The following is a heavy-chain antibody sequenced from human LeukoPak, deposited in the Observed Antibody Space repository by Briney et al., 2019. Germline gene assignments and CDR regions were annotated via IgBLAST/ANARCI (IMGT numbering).Heavy chain of an antibody. J-gene: IGHJ1*01. CDR3: ARPSNYYDSSGYYLEYFQH. CDR2: INPSGGST. Sequence: ASVKVSCKASGYTFTSYYMHWVRQAPGQGLEWMGIINPSGGSTSYAQKFQGRVTMTRDMSTSTVYMELSSLRSEDTAVCYCARPSNYYDSSGYYLEYFQHWGQGTLVTVPS. D-gene: IGHD3-22*01. CDR1: GYTFTSYY. V-gene: IGHV1-46*01.